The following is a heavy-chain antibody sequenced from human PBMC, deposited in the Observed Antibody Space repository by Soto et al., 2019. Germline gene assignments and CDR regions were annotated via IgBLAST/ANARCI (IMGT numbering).Heavy chain of an antibody. V-gene: IGHV4-61*01. Sequence: PSETLSLTCTVSGGSVSSASYYWSWIRQPPGKGLEWIGYLYYSGSTNYNPSLKSRVTISVDTSKNQFSLKLSSVTTADTALYYCARTTAVPNSLRSRYFFDYWGQGTLVTVSS. CDR1: GGSVSSASYY. J-gene: IGHJ4*02. CDR2: LYYSGST. CDR3: ARTTAVPNSLRSRYFFDY. D-gene: IGHD4-17*01.